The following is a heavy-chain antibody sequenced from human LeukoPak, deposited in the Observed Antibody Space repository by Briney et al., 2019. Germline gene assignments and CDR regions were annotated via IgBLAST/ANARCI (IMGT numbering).Heavy chain of an antibody. CDR1: GFTFSSYA. CDR2: ISGSGGST. D-gene: IGHD3-10*01. J-gene: IGHJ4*02. CDR3: AKGARRITMVRGVPDY. V-gene: IGHV3-23*01. Sequence: GGSLRLSCAASGFTFSSYAMSWVRQAPGKGLEWVSAISGSGGSTYYADSVKGRFTISRDNSKNTLYLQMNSLRAEDTAVYYCAKGARRITMVRGVPDYWGQGTLVTVSS.